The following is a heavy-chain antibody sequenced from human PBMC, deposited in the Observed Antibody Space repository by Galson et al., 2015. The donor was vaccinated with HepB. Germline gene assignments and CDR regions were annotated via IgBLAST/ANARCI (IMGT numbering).Heavy chain of an antibody. CDR2: ISGSGGST. J-gene: IGHJ3*02. CDR1: GFTFSSYA. CDR3: AKDLIYYYDSSGYYGAFDI. D-gene: IGHD3-22*01. V-gene: IGHV3-23*01. Sequence: SLRLSCAASGFTFSSYAMSWVRQAPGKGLEWVSAISGSGGSTYYADSVKGRFTISRDNSKNTLYLQMNSLRAEDTAVYYCAKDLIYYYDSSGYYGAFDIWGQGTMVTVSS.